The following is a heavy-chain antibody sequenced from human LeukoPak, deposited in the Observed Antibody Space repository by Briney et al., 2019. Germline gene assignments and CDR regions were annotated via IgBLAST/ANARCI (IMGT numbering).Heavy chain of an antibody. CDR3: ARGPLKDTAMVYVDY. CDR2: INPSGGST. V-gene: IGHV1-46*01. Sequence: ASVKVSCKASGYTFTSYYMHWVRQAPGQGLEWMGIINPSGGSTSYAQKFQGRVTMTRDTSTSTVYMELSSLRSEDTAVYYCARGPLKDTAMVYVDYWGQGTLVTVSS. D-gene: IGHD5-18*01. CDR1: GYTFTSYY. J-gene: IGHJ4*02.